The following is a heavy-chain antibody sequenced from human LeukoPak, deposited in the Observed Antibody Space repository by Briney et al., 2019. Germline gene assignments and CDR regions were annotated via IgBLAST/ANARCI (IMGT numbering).Heavy chain of an antibody. D-gene: IGHD5-24*01. J-gene: IGHJ4*02. V-gene: IGHV1-2*02. CDR3: ARAREMTSIWVVELYAFDY. Sequence: GASVKVSCKASGYTFTGYYMHWVRQAPGQGLEWMGWINPNSGGTHYAQKFLGRVTMTRGTSISTAYMELSRLRSDDTAVYYCARAREMTSIWVVELYAFDYWGQGTLVTVSS. CDR2: INPNSGGT. CDR1: GYTFTGYY.